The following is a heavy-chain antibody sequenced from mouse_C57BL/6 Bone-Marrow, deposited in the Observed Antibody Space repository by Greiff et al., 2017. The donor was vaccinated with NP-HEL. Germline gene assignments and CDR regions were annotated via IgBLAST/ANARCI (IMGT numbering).Heavy chain of an antibody. V-gene: IGHV5-12*01. J-gene: IGHJ3*01. CDR1: GFTFSDYY. CDR2: ISNGGGST. Sequence: EVQGVESGGGLVQPGGSLKLSCAASGFTFSDYYMYWVRQTPEKRLEWVAYISNGGGSTYYPDTVKGRFPISRDNAKNTLYLQMSRLKSEDTAMYYCARLRGNAWFAYWGQGTLVTVSA. CDR3: ARLRGNAWFAY.